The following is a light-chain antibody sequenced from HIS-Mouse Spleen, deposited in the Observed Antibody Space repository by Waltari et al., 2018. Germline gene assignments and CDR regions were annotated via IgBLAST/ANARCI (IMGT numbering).Light chain of an antibody. CDR3: QQYNNWQFT. V-gene: IGKV3-15*01. CDR2: GAS. J-gene: IGKJ3*01. CDR1: QSVSSN. Sequence: EIVMTQTPATLSVSPGERATLSCRVSQSVSSNLAWYQQKPGQAPRLLIYGASTRATGIPARFSGSGSGTEFTLTISSMQSEDFAVYYCQQYNNWQFTFGPGTKVDIK.